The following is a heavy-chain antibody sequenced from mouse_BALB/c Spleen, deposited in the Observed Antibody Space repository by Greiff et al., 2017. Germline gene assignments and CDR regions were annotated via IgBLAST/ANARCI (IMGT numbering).Heavy chain of an antibody. J-gene: IGHJ3*01. D-gene: IGHD2-14*01. V-gene: IGHV1S81*02. Sequence: QVQLKESGAELVKPGASVKLSCKASGYTFTSYYMYWVKQRPGQGLEWIGEINPSNGGTNFNEKFKSKATLTVDKSSSTAYMQLSSLTSEDSAVYYCTRDGGGYPWFAYWGQGTLVTVSA. CDR1: GYTFTSYY. CDR3: TRDGGGYPWFAY. CDR2: INPSNGGT.